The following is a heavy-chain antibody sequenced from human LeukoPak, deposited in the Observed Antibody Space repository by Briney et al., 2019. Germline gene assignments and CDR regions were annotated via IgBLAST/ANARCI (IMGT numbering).Heavy chain of an antibody. CDR2: ISYDGSNK. Sequence: PGGSLRLSCAASGFTFSSYAMHWVRQAPGKGLEWVAVISYDGSNKYYADSVKGRFTISRDNAKNSLYLQMNSLRAEDTAVYYCARDGTSERAAGYYFDYWGQGTLVTVSS. J-gene: IGHJ4*02. D-gene: IGHD6-13*01. CDR1: GFTFSSYA. V-gene: IGHV3-30-3*01. CDR3: ARDGTSERAAGYYFDY.